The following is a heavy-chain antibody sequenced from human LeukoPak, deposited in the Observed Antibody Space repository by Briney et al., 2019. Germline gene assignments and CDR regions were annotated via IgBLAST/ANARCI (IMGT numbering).Heavy chain of an antibody. D-gene: IGHD3-22*01. CDR2: IWYDGSNK. V-gene: IGHV3-33*01. CDR3: AREPYYYDAPDY. Sequence: GGSLRLSYAASGFTFSSYGMNWVRQAPGKGLEWVAVIWYDGSNKYYADSVKGRFTISRDNSKNTLYLQMNSLRAEDTAVYYCAREPYYYDAPDYWGQGTLVTVSS. J-gene: IGHJ4*02. CDR1: GFTFSSYG.